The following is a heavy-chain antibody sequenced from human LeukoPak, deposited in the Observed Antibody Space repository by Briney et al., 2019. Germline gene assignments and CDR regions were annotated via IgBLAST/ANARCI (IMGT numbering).Heavy chain of an antibody. CDR2: INPSGGST. CDR3: ALPASPDYYDSSGELNY. V-gene: IGHV1-46*01. Sequence: ASVKVSCKASGYTFTSYYMHWVRQAPGQGLEWMGIINPSGGSTSYAQKFQGRVTMTRDTSTSTVYMELSSLRSEDTAVYYCALPASPDYYDSSGELNYWGQGTLVTVSS. D-gene: IGHD3-22*01. J-gene: IGHJ4*02. CDR1: GYTFTSYY.